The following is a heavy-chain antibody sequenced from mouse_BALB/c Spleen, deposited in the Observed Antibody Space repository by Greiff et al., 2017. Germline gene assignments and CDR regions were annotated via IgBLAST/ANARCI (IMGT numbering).Heavy chain of an antibody. CDR3: AREHGNYGAMDY. J-gene: IGHJ4*01. CDR2: ISDGGSYA. CDR1: GFTFSDYY. V-gene: IGHV5-4*02. D-gene: IGHD2-1*01. Sequence: EVKLMESGGGLVKPGGSLKLSCAASGFTFSDYYMYWVRQTPEKRLEWVATISDGGSYAYYPDSVKGRFTISRDNAKNNLYLQMSSLKSEDTAMYYCAREHGNYGAMDYWGQGTSVTVSS.